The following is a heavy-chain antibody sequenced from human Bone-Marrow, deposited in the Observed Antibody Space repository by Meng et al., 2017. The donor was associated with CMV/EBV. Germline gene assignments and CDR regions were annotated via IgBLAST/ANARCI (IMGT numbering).Heavy chain of an antibody. CDR2: ISYSGNT. J-gene: IGHJ6*02. D-gene: IGHD3-16*01. CDR3: ASSYGLYYYYGMDV. CDR1: GGSINNDDYY. V-gene: IGHV4-30-4*08. Sequence: LRLSCSVSGGSINNDDYYWSWIRQLPGKGLEWIGYISYSGNTYYNPSLKSRVTISVDTSKNQFSLKLSSVTAADTAVYYCASSYGLYYYYGMDVWGQGTTVTVSS.